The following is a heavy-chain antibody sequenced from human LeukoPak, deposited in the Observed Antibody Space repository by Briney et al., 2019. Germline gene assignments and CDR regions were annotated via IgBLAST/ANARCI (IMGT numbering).Heavy chain of an antibody. D-gene: IGHD6-19*01. J-gene: IGHJ4*02. Sequence: PSETLSLTCTVSGGSISSSSYYWGWIRQPPGKGLEWIGSIYYSGSTYYNPSLKSRVTISVDTSKNQFSLKLSSVTAADTAVYYCARRQWLVVPNFDYWGQGTLVTVSS. CDR1: GGSISSSSYY. CDR3: ARRQWLVVPNFDY. CDR2: IYYSGST. V-gene: IGHV4-39*07.